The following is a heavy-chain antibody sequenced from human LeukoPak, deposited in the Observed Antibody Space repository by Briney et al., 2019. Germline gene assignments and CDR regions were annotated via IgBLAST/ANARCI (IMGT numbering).Heavy chain of an antibody. CDR2: ISYDGSDK. J-gene: IGHJ4*02. CDR1: GVTFSSYD. Sequence: GGSLRLSCAASGVTFSSYDMHWVRQAPGKGLEWVAVISYDGSDKYYSDSVKGRFTISRDNSKNTLYLQMNSLRAEDTAVYYCARQFDYWGQGALVTVSS. V-gene: IGHV3-30*03. CDR3: ARQFDY.